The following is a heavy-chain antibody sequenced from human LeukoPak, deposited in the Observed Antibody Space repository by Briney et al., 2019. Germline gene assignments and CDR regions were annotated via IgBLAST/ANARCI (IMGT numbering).Heavy chain of an antibody. CDR2: IYYSGST. Sequence: SETLSLTCTVSGGSISSSSYYWGWIRQPPGKGLEWIGSIYYSGSTYYNPSLKSRVTISVDTSKNQFSLKLCSVTAADTAVYYCARPYCHSTNCYKFDAFDIWGQGTMVTVSS. D-gene: IGHD2-2*02. CDR1: GGSISSSSYY. J-gene: IGHJ3*02. V-gene: IGHV4-39*01. CDR3: ARPYCHSTNCYKFDAFDI.